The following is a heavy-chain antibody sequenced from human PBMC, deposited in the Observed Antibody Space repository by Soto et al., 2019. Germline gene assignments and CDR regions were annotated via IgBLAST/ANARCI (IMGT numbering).Heavy chain of an antibody. CDR2: FYPGDSDT. CDR3: ARQGNGAEGFDY. V-gene: IGHV5-51*01. CDR1: GYYFPSYW. J-gene: IGHJ4*02. D-gene: IGHD4-17*01. Sequence: GESLKMSCKGSGYYFPSYWIGWVRQMPGKGLAWMGIFYPGDSDTRYSPSFQGQVTISADRSISTAYLQWSSLKPSDTDMYYCARQGNGAEGFDYWGQGTLVTVSS.